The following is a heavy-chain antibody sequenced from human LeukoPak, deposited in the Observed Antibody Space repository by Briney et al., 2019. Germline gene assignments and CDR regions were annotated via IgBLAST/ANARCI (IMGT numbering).Heavy chain of an antibody. CDR2: IYYSGST. J-gene: IGHJ5*02. V-gene: IGHV4-31*03. CDR1: GGSISSGGYY. D-gene: IGHD5-12*01. CDR3: ARGRSGYDRGWFDP. Sequence: SQTLSLTCTVSGGSISSGGYYWSWIRQHPGKGLEWIGYIYYSGSTYYNPSLKSRVTISVDTSKNQFSLKLSSVTAADTAVYYCARGRSGYDRGWFDPWGQGTLVTVSS.